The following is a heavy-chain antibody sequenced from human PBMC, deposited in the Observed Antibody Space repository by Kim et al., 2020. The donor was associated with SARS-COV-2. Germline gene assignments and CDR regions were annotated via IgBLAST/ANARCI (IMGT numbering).Heavy chain of an antibody. D-gene: IGHD2-15*01. CDR3: ASEDCSDSTCYY. Sequence: GGSLRLSCAASGFAFSSFNMNWVRQAPGKGLEWVSSISTSSYRFYADSVKGRFTISRDNAQNLLYLQMSSLRAEDEAIYYCASEDCSDSTCYYWGQGALVTVSS. CDR1: GFAFSSFN. V-gene: IGHV3-21*01. J-gene: IGHJ4*02. CDR2: ISTSSYR.